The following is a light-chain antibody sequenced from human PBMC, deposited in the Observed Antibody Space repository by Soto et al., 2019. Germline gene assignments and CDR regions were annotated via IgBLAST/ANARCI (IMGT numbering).Light chain of an antibody. J-gene: IGKJ1*01. CDR1: QSINKF. V-gene: IGKV1-17*01. Sequence: IQLTQSPSTLSASIGDRVTITCRASQSINKFLGWCQQKPGKAPKRLIYGASNLRSGVPSRFSGSGSGTEFTLTIRSLQPEDFATYYCLQHHNYPITFGQGTKVDIK. CDR3: LQHHNYPIT. CDR2: GAS.